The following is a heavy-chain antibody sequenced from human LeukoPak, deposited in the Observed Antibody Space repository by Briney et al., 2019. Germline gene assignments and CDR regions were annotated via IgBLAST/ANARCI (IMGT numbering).Heavy chain of an antibody. V-gene: IGHV4-59*01. Sequence: SETLSLTCTVSGGSISSYYWSWIRQPPGKGLEWIGYIYYSGSTYYNPSLKSRVTISVDTSKNQFSLKLSSVTAADTAVYYCARDLSDATGTTDWGQGTLDTVSS. CDR2: IYYSGST. J-gene: IGHJ4*02. D-gene: IGHD1-1*01. CDR1: GGSISSYY. CDR3: ARDLSDATGTTD.